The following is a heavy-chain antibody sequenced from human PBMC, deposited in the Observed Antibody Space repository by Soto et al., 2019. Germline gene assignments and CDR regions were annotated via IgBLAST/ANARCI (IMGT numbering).Heavy chain of an antibody. J-gene: IGHJ4*02. V-gene: IGHV4-4*02. CDR2: IYHSGST. Sequence: XETLCLTCDVAGNSISTTNWWSWVRQSPVKGLEWIGEIYHSGSTNYNPSLKSRVTISVDKSKNQFSMKPSSVTAADTAVYYCARDVGYHYDGSPSGQFDFWGQGTLVTVSS. CDR3: ARDVGYHYDGSPSGQFDF. D-gene: IGHD3-22*01. CDR1: GNSISTTNW.